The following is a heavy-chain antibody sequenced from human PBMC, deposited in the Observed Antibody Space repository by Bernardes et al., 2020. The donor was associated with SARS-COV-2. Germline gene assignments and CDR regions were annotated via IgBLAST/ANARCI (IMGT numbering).Heavy chain of an antibody. D-gene: IGHD6-19*01. CDR1: GGSFNDYY. J-gene: IGHJ4*02. Sequence: TLSLTCTVSGGSFNDYYWSWIRQSPEKGLEWIGYVYYNGNINHNPSLNYNPSLMSRVTISIDTSKSQFSLKLNSVTAADTAVYYCAREQWLAHYFDYWGKGILVTVSS. V-gene: IGHV4-59*01. CDR2: VYYNGNI. CDR3: AREQWLAHYFDY.